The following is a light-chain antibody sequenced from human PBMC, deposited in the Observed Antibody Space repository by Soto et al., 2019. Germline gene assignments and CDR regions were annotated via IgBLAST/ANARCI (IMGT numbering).Light chain of an antibody. Sequence: QSVLIQPPSASGTPGQRVTISCSGSISNIGSNIVNWYQQVPGMAPKPLIFSSIQRASGVPVRFSGSKSGTSASLAISGLQSEDEAYYYCAAWDDSLTAVLFGGGTKLTVL. CDR1: ISNIGSNI. CDR2: SSI. J-gene: IGLJ3*02. V-gene: IGLV1-44*01. CDR3: AAWDDSLTAVL.